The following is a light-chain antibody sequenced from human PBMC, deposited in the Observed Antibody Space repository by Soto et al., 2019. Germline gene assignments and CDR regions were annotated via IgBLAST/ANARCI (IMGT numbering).Light chain of an antibody. CDR1: QDITTF. CDR3: QQYDILLT. J-gene: IGKJ4*01. V-gene: IGKV1-33*01. CDR2: DAS. Sequence: DIQMTQSPSSLSASVGDRGTITCQASQDITTFLNWYQEKPGKAPRLLIYDASKLEAGVPSRFSGSGSGTDFTFTISSLQPEDFATYYCQQYDILLTFGGGTKVEI.